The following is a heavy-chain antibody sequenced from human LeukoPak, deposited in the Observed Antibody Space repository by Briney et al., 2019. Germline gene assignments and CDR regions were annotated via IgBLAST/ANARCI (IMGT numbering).Heavy chain of an antibody. J-gene: IGHJ3*02. D-gene: IGHD1-26*01. CDR1: GYTFTSYD. V-gene: IGHV1-8*01. CDR3: ARVPREIMSI. CDR2: MNPNSGYT. Sequence: GASVKVSCKASGYTFTSYDINWVPQATGQGLEWMGWMNPNSGYTGYAQKFQGRVSMTMNTSISTAYMELSSLRSEDTAVYYCARVPREIMSIWGQGTMVTVSS.